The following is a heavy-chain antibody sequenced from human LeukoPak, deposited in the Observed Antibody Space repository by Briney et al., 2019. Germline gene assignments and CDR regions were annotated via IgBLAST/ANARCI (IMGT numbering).Heavy chain of an antibody. CDR1: GYSFTSYW. CDR2: IYPGDSDT. J-gene: IGHJ4*02. Sequence: GESLKISCKGSGYSFTSYWIGWVRQMPGKGLEWMGIIYPGDSDTRYGPSFQGQVTISADKSISTAYLQRSSLKASDTAMYYCARLSSGWYPGFDFDYWGQGTLVTVSS. V-gene: IGHV5-51*01. D-gene: IGHD6-19*01. CDR3: ARLSSGWYPGFDFDY.